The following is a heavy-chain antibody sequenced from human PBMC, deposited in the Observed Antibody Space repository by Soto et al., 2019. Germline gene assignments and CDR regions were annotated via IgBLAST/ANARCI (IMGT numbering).Heavy chain of an antibody. V-gene: IGHV5-10-1*01. CDR3: ARLGHDYSNSGMDV. CDR2: IDPAESDS. Sequence: PGESLKISCKASGYSFSTYLISWVRQMPGKGLEYMGKIDPAESDSNYSPSFQGHVTISVDKPISTAYLQWSSLKASDTATYYCARLGHDYSNSGMDVWGQGTTDTVS. CDR1: GYSFSTYL. J-gene: IGHJ6*02. D-gene: IGHD4-4*01.